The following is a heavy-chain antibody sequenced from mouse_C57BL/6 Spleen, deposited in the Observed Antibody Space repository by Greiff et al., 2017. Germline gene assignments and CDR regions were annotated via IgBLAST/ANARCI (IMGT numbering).Heavy chain of an antibody. D-gene: IGHD2-3*01. Sequence: DVKLVESGGDLVKPGGSLKLSCAASGFTFSSYGMSWVRQTPDKRLEWVATISSGGSYTYYPDSVKGRFTISRDNAKNTLYLQMSSLKSEDTAMYYCARTLYDGYYFYFDYWGQGTTLTVSS. CDR3: ARTLYDGYYFYFDY. CDR2: ISSGGSYT. V-gene: IGHV5-6*02. J-gene: IGHJ2*01. CDR1: GFTFSSYG.